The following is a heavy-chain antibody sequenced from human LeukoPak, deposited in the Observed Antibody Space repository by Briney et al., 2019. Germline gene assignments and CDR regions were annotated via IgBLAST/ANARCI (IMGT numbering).Heavy chain of an antibody. CDR2: INHSGST. CDR3: GRGSPYHS. J-gene: IGHJ4*02. Sequence: PSETLSLTCAVYGGSLSGYYWSWIRQPPGKGLEWIGEINHSGSTNYNPSLKSRVTISVDTSKSQFSLKLSSVTAADTAVYYCGRGSPYHSWGQGILVTVSS. V-gene: IGHV4-34*01. CDR1: GGSLSGYY.